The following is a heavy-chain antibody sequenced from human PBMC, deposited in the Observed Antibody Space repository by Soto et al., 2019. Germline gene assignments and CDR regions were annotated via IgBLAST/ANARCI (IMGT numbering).Heavy chain of an antibody. V-gene: IGHV3-48*01. CDR1: GFTFSSYS. CDR2: ISSSSSTI. CDR3: ARGNVVVAAFDI. Sequence: GGSLRLSCAASGFTFSSYSMNWVRQAPGKGLEWVSYISSSSSTIYYADNVKGRFTNSRDNAKNSLYLQMNSLRAEDTAVYYCARGNVVVAAFDIWGQGTMVTVSS. J-gene: IGHJ3*02. D-gene: IGHD2-15*01.